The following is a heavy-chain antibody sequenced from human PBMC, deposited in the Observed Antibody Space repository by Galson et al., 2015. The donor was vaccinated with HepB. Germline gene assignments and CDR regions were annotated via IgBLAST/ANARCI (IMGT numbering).Heavy chain of an antibody. Sequence: SVKVSCKASQYSFTSHYIHWVRQAPGQGLEWMGVINPSGGSTTYAQNFQGRVIMSTDPSTATVYMELSSLRSDDMAMYYCARDLGFLVREAVGPLDLWGQGTMVTVSS. V-gene: IGHV1-46*03. J-gene: IGHJ3*01. CDR3: ARDLGFLVREAVGPLDL. D-gene: IGHD2-2*01. CDR2: INPSGGST. CDR1: QYSFTSHY.